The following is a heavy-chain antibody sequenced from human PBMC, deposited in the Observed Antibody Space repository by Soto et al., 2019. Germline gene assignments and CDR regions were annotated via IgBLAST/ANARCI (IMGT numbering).Heavy chain of an antibody. CDR2: IIPIFGTA. Sequence: QVQLVQSGAEVKKPGSSVKVSCKASGGTFSSYAISWVRQAPGQGLEWMGGIIPIFGTANYAQKVQGRVTITADKSTSTAYMELSSLRSEDTAVYYCAREGEQLREPYYFDYWGQGTLVTVSS. J-gene: IGHJ4*02. CDR1: GGTFSSYA. V-gene: IGHV1-69*06. CDR3: AREGEQLREPYYFDY. D-gene: IGHD6-6*01.